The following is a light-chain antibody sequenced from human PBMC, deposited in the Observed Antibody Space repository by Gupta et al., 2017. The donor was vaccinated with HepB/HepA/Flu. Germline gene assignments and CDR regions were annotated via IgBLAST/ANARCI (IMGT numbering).Light chain of an antibody. CDR2: SAS. Sequence: DIQLTQSPSFLSASVGDQVTTTCRASQGISTYLAWYQQKPGKAPKLLIYSASTLQSGVPSSFSGSGSGTEFTLTISSLQPEDFATYYCQQVNSFPITFGQGTRLEIK. J-gene: IGKJ5*01. CDR3: QQVNSFPIT. V-gene: IGKV1-9*01. CDR1: QGISTY.